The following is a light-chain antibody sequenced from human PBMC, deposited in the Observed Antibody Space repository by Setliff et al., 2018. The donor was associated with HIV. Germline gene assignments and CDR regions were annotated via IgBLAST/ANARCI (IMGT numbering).Light chain of an antibody. Sequence: ALTQPASVSGSPGQSNTISCTGTSSDIGGYNFVSWYQQYPGEAPKLLINDNTKRPSVVSDRFSASKSGNTASLTISGLRAEDEPDYYCSSYTSSSTDVFGLGTKVT. CDR1: SSDIGGYNF. CDR3: SSYTSSSTDV. CDR2: DNT. J-gene: IGLJ1*01. V-gene: IGLV2-14*03.